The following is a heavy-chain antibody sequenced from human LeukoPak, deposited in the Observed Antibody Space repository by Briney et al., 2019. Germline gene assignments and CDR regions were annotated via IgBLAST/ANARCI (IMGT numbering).Heavy chain of an antibody. CDR1: GHTFTSYG. CDR2: IIPIFGTA. D-gene: IGHD6-19*01. J-gene: IGHJ4*02. CDR3: SGIAVDGPFDY. V-gene: IGHV1-69*13. Sequence: ASVKVSCKASGHTFTSYGISWVRQAPGQGLEWMGGIIPIFGTANYAQKFQGRVTITADESTSTAYMELSSLRSEDTAVYYCSGIAVDGPFDYWGQGTLVTVSS.